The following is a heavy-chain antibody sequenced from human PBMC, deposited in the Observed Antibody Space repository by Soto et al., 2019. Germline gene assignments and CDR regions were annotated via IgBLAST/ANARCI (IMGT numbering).Heavy chain of an antibody. CDR1: GGSFSGYY. Sequence: PSETLSLTCAVYGGSFSGYYWSWIRQPPGKGLEWIGEINHSGSTNYNPSLKSRVTISVDTSKNQFSLKLSSVTAADTAVYYCARGPGYCSGGSCYELIFDYWGQGTLVTVSS. CDR3: ARGPGYCSGGSCYELIFDY. CDR2: INHSGST. D-gene: IGHD2-15*01. V-gene: IGHV4-34*01. J-gene: IGHJ4*02.